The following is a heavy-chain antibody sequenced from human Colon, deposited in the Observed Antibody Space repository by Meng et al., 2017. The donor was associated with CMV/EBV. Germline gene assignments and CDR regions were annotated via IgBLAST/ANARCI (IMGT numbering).Heavy chain of an antibody. CDR2: IRSDGSAT. D-gene: IGHD6-19*01. Sequence: QLMQSGAGVKGPGASAMVTCTTSGYSFSDYYMHWVRQAPGQVLERMGWIRSDGSATNYAQKFRGRVTMTRDASVSTAYMELSGLTSDDTAVYFCVRSSGWSLFDYWGPGALVTVSS. CDR1: GYSFSDYY. V-gene: IGHV1-2*02. CDR3: VRSSGWSLFDY. J-gene: IGHJ4*02.